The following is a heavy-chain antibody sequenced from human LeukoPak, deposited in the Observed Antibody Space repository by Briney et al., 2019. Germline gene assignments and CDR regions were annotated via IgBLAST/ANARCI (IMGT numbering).Heavy chain of an antibody. CDR2: IRGDGSMT. D-gene: IGHD6-25*01. CDR1: GFTVSSNY. Sequence: GGSLRLSCAASGFTVSSNYMSRVRQAPGKGLVWVSRIRGDGSMTNYADSVKGRFTISRDNAKNTLYLQMNSLRLEDTAVYYCARENLAAAADYWGQGTVVTVSS. J-gene: IGHJ4*02. V-gene: IGHV3-74*01. CDR3: ARENLAAAADY.